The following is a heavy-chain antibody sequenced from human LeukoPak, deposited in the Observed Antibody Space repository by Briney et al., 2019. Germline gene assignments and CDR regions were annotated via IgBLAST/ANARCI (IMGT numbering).Heavy chain of an antibody. J-gene: IGHJ4*02. V-gene: IGHV3-11*01. Sequence: GGSLRLSCAPSGFTFSYSYMSWIRQPPGKGLEWVSYISSSGSTIYYADSVKGRFTISRDNAKNSLYLQMNSLRAEDTAVYYCARDGYYDSSGYYFVYWGQGTLVTVSS. CDR3: ARDGYYDSSGYYFVY. CDR2: ISSSGSTI. D-gene: IGHD3-22*01. CDR1: GFTFSYSY.